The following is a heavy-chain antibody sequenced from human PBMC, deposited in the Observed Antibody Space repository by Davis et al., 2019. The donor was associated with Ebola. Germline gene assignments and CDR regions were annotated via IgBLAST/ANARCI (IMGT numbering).Heavy chain of an antibody. CDR1: GFTFSNYG. CDR2: ISYDGSNK. D-gene: IGHD2-15*01. Sequence: GESLKISCAASGFTFSNYGMHWVRQAPGKGLEWLAVISYDGSNKYYADSVKGRFTISRDNSKNTLYLQMNSLGAEDTAVYYCANGPQKDIVVLVAAINSFHYWGQGTLVTVSS. V-gene: IGHV3-30*18. CDR3: ANGPQKDIVVLVAAINSFHY. J-gene: IGHJ4*02.